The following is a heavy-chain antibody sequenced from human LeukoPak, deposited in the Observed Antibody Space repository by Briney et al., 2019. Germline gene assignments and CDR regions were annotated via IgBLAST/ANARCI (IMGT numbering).Heavy chain of an antibody. V-gene: IGHV1-18*01. Sequence: ASVKVSCKASGYTFTSYGISWVRQAPGQGLEWMGWISAYNGNTNYAQKLQGRVTMTADTSTSTAYMELRSLRSDDTAVYYCASILWFGEFSGFGFDIWGQGTMVTVSS. D-gene: IGHD3-10*01. CDR2: ISAYNGNT. CDR1: GYTFTSYG. CDR3: ASILWFGEFSGFGFDI. J-gene: IGHJ3*02.